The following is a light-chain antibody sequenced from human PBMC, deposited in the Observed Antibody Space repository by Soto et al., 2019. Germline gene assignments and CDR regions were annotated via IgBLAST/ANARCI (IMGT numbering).Light chain of an antibody. CDR2: YDD. Sequence: QSVLTQPPSVSEAPRQRVTISCSGSSSNIGNNAVNWYQQLPGKAPKLLIYYDDLLPSGVSDRFSGSKSGTSASLAISGLQSEDAADYYCAAWDDRLNGPVFGGGTKLTVL. V-gene: IGLV1-36*01. CDR3: AAWDDRLNGPV. J-gene: IGLJ2*01. CDR1: SSNIGNNA.